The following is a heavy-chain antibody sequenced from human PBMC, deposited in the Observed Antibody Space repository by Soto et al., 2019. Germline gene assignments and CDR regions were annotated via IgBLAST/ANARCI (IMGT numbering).Heavy chain of an antibody. CDR2: IIPILGIA. V-gene: IGHV1-69*08. CDR3: ARDAGLAWPRGSDY. Sequence: QVQLVQSGAEVKKPGSSVKVSCKASGGTFSSYTISWVRQAPGQGLEWMGRIIPILGIANYAQKFQGRVTITADKSTSTAYMELSSLRSEDTAVYYCARDAGLAWPRGSDYWGQGTLVTVSS. D-gene: IGHD3-10*01. CDR1: GGTFSSYT. J-gene: IGHJ4*02.